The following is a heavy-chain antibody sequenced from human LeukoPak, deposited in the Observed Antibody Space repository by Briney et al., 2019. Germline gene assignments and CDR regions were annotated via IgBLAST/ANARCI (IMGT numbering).Heavy chain of an antibody. V-gene: IGHV1-2*02. CDR3: ARVKDSSGPWGLKGGYYFDY. CDR2: INPNSGGT. D-gene: IGHD3-22*01. Sequence: ASVKVSYKASGYTFTGYYMHWVRQAPGQGLEWMGWINPNSGGTNYAQKFQGRVTMTRDTSISTAYMELSRLRSDDTAVYYCARVKDSSGPWGLKGGYYFDYWGQGTLVTVSS. J-gene: IGHJ4*02. CDR1: GYTFTGYY.